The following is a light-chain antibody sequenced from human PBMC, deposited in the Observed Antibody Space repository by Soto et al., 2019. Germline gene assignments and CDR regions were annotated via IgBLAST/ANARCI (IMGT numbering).Light chain of an antibody. V-gene: IGLV7-46*01. CDR1: TGAVTSGHY. Sequence: QAVVTQEPSLTVSPGGTVTLTCDSSTGAVTSGHYPYWFQQKPGQAPRTLIYDTNNKHSWTPARFSGSLLGGKAALTLSGAQAEDEAEYYCLLFYSGPRVFGGGTKVTVL. J-gene: IGLJ3*02. CDR3: LLFYSGPRV. CDR2: DTN.